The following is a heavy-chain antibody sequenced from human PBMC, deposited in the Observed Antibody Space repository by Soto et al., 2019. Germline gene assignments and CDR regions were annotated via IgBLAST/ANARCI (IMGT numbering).Heavy chain of an antibody. CDR3: ASWGLTIAVAGTVFSGAFDI. J-gene: IGHJ3*02. V-gene: IGHV3-33*01. CDR2: IWYDGSNK. Sequence: GGSLRLSCAASGFTFSSYGMHWVRQAPGKGLEWVAVIWYDGSNKYYADSVKGRFTIPRENSKNTLYLQMNSLRADDTAVYYCASWGLTIAVAGTVFSGAFDIWGQGTMVTVSS. CDR1: GFTFSSYG. D-gene: IGHD6-19*01.